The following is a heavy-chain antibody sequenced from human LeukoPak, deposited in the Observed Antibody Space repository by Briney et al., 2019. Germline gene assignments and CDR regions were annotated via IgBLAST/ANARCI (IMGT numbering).Heavy chain of an antibody. V-gene: IGHV4-30-2*01. CDR1: GGSISSGGYS. CDR2: IYHSGST. CDR3: ARGYRGPYYFDY. J-gene: IGHJ4*02. D-gene: IGHD5-18*01. Sequence: PSQTLSLTCAVSGGSISSGGYSWSWIRQPPGKGLEWIGYIYHSGSTYYNPSLKSRVTISVDTSKNQFSLKLSSVTAADTAVYYCARGYRGPYYFDYWGQGTLVTVSS.